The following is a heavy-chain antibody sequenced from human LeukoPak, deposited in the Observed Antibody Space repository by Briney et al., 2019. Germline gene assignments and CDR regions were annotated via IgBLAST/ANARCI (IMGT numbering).Heavy chain of an antibody. Sequence: SVKVSCKASGGTFSSYTISWVRQAPGQGLEWTGRIIPILGIANYAQKFQGRVTITADKSTSTAYMELSSLRSEDTAVYYCARGLDLRFLEWLVAFDIWGQGTMVTVSS. CDR1: GGTFSSYT. CDR2: IIPILGIA. V-gene: IGHV1-69*02. CDR3: ARGLDLRFLEWLVAFDI. J-gene: IGHJ3*02. D-gene: IGHD3-3*01.